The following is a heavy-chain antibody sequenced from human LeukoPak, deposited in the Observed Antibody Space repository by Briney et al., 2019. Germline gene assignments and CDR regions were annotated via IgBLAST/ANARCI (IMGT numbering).Heavy chain of an antibody. Sequence: SETLSLTCTVSGGSISSYYWSWIRQPAGKGLEWIGRIYTSGSTNYNPSLKSQVTMSVDTSKNQFSLKLSSVTAADTAVYYCAREYCSGGSCYGHPAGLFGYWGQGTLVTVSA. CDR3: AREYCSGGSCYGHPAGLFGY. CDR1: GGSISSYY. V-gene: IGHV4-4*07. J-gene: IGHJ4*02. CDR2: IYTSGST. D-gene: IGHD2-15*01.